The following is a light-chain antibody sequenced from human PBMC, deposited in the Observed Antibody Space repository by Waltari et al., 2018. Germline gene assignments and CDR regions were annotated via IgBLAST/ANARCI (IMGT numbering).Light chain of an antibody. CDR3: AAWDDSLVGRV. Sequence: QSVLTQPPATSGTPEQTVTISGSGSTSNIGTNTVTWYQQFPGPAPKVLVFANYHRPSGVPDRFSASKSGTSASLVISGLQSEDEGDYFCAAWDDSLVGRVFGGGTKLTVL. J-gene: IGLJ2*01. CDR2: ANY. V-gene: IGLV1-44*01. CDR1: TSNIGTNT.